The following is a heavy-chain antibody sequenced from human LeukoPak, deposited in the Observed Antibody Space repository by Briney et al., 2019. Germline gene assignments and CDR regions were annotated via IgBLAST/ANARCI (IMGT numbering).Heavy chain of an antibody. CDR2: INDSGSS. CDR1: GGSFGGYY. J-gene: IGHJ5*02. D-gene: IGHD2-15*01. V-gene: IGHV4-34*01. Sequence: SETLSLTCAVYGGSFGGYYWSWIRQPPGKGLEWIGEINDSGSSNYIPSLKSRVTISVDTSKNQFSLKLSSVTAADTAVYYCARHADCSGGSCYWFDPWGRGTLVTVSS. CDR3: ARHADCSGGSCYWFDP.